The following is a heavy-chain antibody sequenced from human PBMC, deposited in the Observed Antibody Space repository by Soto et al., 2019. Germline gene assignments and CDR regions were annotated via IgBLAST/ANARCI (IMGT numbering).Heavy chain of an antibody. Sequence: GGSLRLSCAASGFTFSSYGMHWVRQAPGRGLEWVAVIWYDGSNKYYADSVKGRFTISRDNSKNTLYLQMNSLRAEDTAVYYCARGINTVTIFGVVHPYYYYYGMDVWGQGTTVTVSS. CDR2: IWYDGSNK. V-gene: IGHV3-33*01. CDR3: ARGINTVTIFGVVHPYYYYYGMDV. CDR1: GFTFSSYG. J-gene: IGHJ6*02. D-gene: IGHD3-3*01.